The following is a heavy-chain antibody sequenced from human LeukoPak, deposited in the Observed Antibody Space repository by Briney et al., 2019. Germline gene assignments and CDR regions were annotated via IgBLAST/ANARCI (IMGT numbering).Heavy chain of an antibody. J-gene: IGHJ4*02. Sequence: SDTQSLTRTVSGGSISSYYWSWIRQPAGKGLEWIGRIYTSGSTNYTPPLKSRVTMSVDTSKNQFSLKLSSVTAADTAVYYCARTGPGNTFDYWGQGTLVTVSS. CDR2: IYTSGST. CDR1: GGSISSYY. D-gene: IGHD1-26*01. V-gene: IGHV4-4*07. CDR3: ARTGPGNTFDY.